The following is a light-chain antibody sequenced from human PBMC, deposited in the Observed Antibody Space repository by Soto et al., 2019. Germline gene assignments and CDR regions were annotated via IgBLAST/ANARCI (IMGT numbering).Light chain of an antibody. J-gene: IGLJ1*01. V-gene: IGLV2-14*01. CDR2: GVT. CDR1: SSDVGGYNY. CDR3: FSHRSGDSHV. Sequence: QSVLTQPASVSGSPGQSITISCTGTSSDVGGYNYVSWYQQYPGKAPKLMIYGVTNRPSGVSNRFSGSKTGNTASQTISGLQAEDEAYYYCFSHRSGDSHVFGTGTKVTVL.